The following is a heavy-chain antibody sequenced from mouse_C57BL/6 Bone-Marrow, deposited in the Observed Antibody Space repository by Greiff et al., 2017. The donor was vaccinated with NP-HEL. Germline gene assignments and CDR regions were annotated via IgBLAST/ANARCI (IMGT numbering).Heavy chain of an antibody. J-gene: IGHJ3*01. D-gene: IGHD2-2*01. Sequence: VQLQQPGAELVKPGASVKMSCKASGYTFTSYWITWVKQRPGQGLEWIGDIYPGSGSTNYNEKFKSKATLTVDTSSSTAYMQLSSLTSDDSAVYYCARGDYGYDGGFAYWGQGTLVTVSA. CDR1: GYTFTSYW. CDR3: ARGDYGYDGGFAY. V-gene: IGHV1-55*01. CDR2: IYPGSGST.